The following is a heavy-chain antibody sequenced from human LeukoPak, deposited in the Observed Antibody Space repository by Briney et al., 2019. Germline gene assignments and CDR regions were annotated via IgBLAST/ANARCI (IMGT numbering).Heavy chain of an antibody. V-gene: IGHV3-30*02. D-gene: IGHD1-1*01. CDR2: IRYDGSNK. J-gene: IGHJ3*01. CDR1: GFTFSSYG. CDR3: AKLIQLERSVDAFDV. Sequence: PGGSLRLSCAASGFTFSSYGMHWVRQAPGKGLEWVAFIRYDGSNKYYPDSVTGRFTISRDNSKNTLYLQMNSLRAEDTAVYYCAKLIQLERSVDAFDVWGQGTMVTVSS.